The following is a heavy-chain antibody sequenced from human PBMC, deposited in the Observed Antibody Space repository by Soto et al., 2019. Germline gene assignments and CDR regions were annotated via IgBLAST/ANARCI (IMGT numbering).Heavy chain of an antibody. V-gene: IGHV3-21*01. CDR1: GFSFSTYT. J-gene: IGHJ4*02. D-gene: IGHD3-3*01. CDR3: ARASLGILPFLEWSFYY. CDR2: ISSSSSYI. Sequence: EVQLVESGGGLVKPGGSLRLSCAASGFSFSTYTMSWVRQAPGKGLEWVSSISSSSSYIYYSDSMKGRFTISRDNAKNSLFRQMNSLRLEDTAVYYCARASLGILPFLEWSFYYLDQGTLVTVSS.